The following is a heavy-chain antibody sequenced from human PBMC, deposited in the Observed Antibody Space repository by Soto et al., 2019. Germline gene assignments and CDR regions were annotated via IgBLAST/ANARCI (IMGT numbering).Heavy chain of an antibody. V-gene: IGHV3-53*01. CDR1: GVPIISHY. CDR3: ASGENGYNKFYFDF. CDR2: IYAGGST. Sequence: EVQLVESGGGLIQPGGSLRLSCAASGVPIISHYMSWVRQAPGKGLEWISLIYAGGSTFYADSVKGRFTISRDNSKNTLYLQMDSLTAEDTAVYYCASGENGYNKFYFDFWGQGTLVTVSS. J-gene: IGHJ4*02. D-gene: IGHD5-12*01.